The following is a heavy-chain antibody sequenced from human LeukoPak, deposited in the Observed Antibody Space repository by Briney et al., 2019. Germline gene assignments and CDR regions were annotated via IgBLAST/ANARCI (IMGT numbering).Heavy chain of an antibody. Sequence: SETLSLTCAVYGGSFSGYYWSWIRQPPGEGLVWIGEINHSGSTNYNPSLKSRVTISVDTSKNQFSLKLGSVTAADTAVYYCARGVSSSWTTPFDYWGQGTLVTVSS. D-gene: IGHD6-13*01. CDR3: ARGVSSSWTTPFDY. CDR2: INHSGST. J-gene: IGHJ4*02. V-gene: IGHV4-34*01. CDR1: GGSFSGYY.